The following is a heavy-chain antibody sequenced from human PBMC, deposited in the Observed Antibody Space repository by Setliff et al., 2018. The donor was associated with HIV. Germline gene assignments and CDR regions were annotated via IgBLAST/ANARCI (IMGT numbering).Heavy chain of an antibody. V-gene: IGHV1-18*01. J-gene: IGHJ3*02. CDR3: ARDDVGYCSGGSCYHLFDTFDI. Sequence: GASVKVSCKASGYSFTNYGISWVRQAPGQGLEWMGWISSYNDNTNYALNLQGRVTMTTDTSTSTAYMELRSLRSDDTAVYHCARDDVGYCSGGSCYHLFDTFDIWGQGTVVT. CDR2: ISSYNDNT. D-gene: IGHD2-15*01. CDR1: GYSFTNYG.